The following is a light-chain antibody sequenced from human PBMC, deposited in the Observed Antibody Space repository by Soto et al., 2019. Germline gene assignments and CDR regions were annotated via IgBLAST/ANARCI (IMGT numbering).Light chain of an antibody. CDR3: QQYNNWPPWT. CDR2: DGS. J-gene: IGKJ1*01. Sequence: EIVMTQSPDTLSVSPGERATHSCRASQSVSSKLAWYQQKPGQTPRLLIYDGSTRVTGIPARFSGSGSGTEFTLTISSLQSEDFAVYYCQQYNNWPPWTFGQGTTVEIK. CDR1: QSVSSK. V-gene: IGKV3-15*01.